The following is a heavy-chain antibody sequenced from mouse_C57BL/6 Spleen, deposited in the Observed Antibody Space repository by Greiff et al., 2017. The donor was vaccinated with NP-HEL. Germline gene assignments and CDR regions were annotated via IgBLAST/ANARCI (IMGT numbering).Heavy chain of an antibody. CDR3: VRGDGGMDY. CDR1: GFSFNTYA. Sequence: EVKLVESGGGLVQPKGSLKLSCAASGFSFNTYAMNWVRQAPGKGVEWVARIRSKSNNYATYYADSVKDRFTISRDDSESMLYLQMNNLKTEDTAMYYCVRGDGGMDYWGQGTSVTVSS. V-gene: IGHV10-1*01. J-gene: IGHJ4*01. CDR2: IRSKSNNYAT. D-gene: IGHD3-3*01.